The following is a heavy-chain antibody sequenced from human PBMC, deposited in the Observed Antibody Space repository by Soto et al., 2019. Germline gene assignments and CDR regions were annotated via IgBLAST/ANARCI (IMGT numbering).Heavy chain of an antibody. CDR2: ISYDGNNK. Sequence: QVQLVESGGGVVQPGRSLRLSCAASGFSLSNNGMHWVRQAPGKGLEWVAIISYDGNNKYYADSVKGRFTISRDNSKNTVYLETDQLRAEDTAMYSCAKGGSGNYLTYYYYYGIAVWGKGTTFTVSS. CDR1: GFSLSNNG. CDR3: AKGGSGNYLTYYYYYGIAV. V-gene: IGHV3-30*18. J-gene: IGHJ6*04. D-gene: IGHD3-22*01.